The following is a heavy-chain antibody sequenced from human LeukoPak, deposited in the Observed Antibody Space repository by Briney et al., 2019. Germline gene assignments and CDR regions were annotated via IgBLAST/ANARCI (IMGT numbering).Heavy chain of an antibody. Sequence: KPSETLSLTCTVSGGSISSHYWSWIRQPPGKGLEWIGYIYYSGSTNYNPSLKSRVTISVDTSKNQFSLKLSSVTAADTAVYYCAGVIGVVVPAAISPPINYYYGMDVWGQGTTVTVSS. CDR1: GGSISSHY. CDR3: AGVIGVVVPAAISPPINYYYGMDV. J-gene: IGHJ6*02. D-gene: IGHD2-2*01. CDR2: IYYSGST. V-gene: IGHV4-59*11.